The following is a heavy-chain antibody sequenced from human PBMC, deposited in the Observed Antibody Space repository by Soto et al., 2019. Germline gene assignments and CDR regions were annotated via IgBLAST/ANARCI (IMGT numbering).Heavy chain of an antibody. D-gene: IGHD4-4*01. V-gene: IGHV3-30*18. CDR3: ANVEVPMTTVTYYYYYGMDV. CDR2: ISYDGSNK. J-gene: IGHJ6*02. CDR1: GFTFSSYG. Sequence: PEGSLRLSCAASGFTFSSYGMHWVRQAPGKGLEWVAVISYDGSNKYYADSVKGRFTISRDNSKNTLYLQMNSLRAEDTAVYYCANVEVPMTTVTYYYYYGMDVWGQGTTVTVSS.